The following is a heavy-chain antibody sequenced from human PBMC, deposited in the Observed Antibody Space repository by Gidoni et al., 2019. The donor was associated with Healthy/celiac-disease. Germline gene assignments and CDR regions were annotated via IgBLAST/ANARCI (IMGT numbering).Heavy chain of an antibody. CDR2: ISGSGGST. Sequence: EVQLLESGGGLVQPGGSLSLSCAASGFTFSSYAMSWVRQAPGKGLVGVSAISGSGGSTYYADSVKGRFTISRDNSKNTLYLQMNSLRAEDTAVYYCAKMEYSSSLFDYWGQGTLVTVSS. D-gene: IGHD6-13*01. CDR1: GFTFSSYA. V-gene: IGHV3-23*01. J-gene: IGHJ4*02. CDR3: AKMEYSSSLFDY.